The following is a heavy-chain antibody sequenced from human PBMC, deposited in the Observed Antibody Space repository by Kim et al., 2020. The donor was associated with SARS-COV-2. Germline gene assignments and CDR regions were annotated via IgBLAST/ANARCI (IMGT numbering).Heavy chain of an antibody. CDR3: ARDLDYGDYAFDY. J-gene: IGHJ4*02. CDR2: ISSSSSYI. V-gene: IGHV3-21*01. D-gene: IGHD4-17*01. CDR1: GFTFSSYS. Sequence: GGSLRLSCAASGFTFSSYSMNWVRQAPGKGLEWVSSISSSSSYIYYADSVKGRFTNSRDNAKNSLYLQMNSLRAEDTAVYYCARDLDYGDYAFDYWGQGTLVTVSS.